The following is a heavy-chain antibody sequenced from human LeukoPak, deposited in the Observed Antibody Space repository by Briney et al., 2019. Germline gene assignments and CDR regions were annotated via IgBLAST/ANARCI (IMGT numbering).Heavy chain of an antibody. CDR3: ARDIVVVVAATLYYYYGMDV. CDR2: INHSGST. V-gene: IGHV4-34*01. Sequence: SETLSLICAVYGGSFSGYYWSWIRQPPGKGLEWIGEINHSGSTNYNPSLKSRVTISVDTSKNQFSLKLSSVTAADTAVYYCARDIVVVVAATLYYYYGMDVWGKGTTVTVSS. J-gene: IGHJ6*04. D-gene: IGHD2-15*01. CDR1: GGSFSGYY.